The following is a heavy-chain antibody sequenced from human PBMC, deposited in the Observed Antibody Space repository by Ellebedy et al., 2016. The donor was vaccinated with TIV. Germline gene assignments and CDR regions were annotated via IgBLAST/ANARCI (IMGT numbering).Heavy chain of an antibody. CDR2: IKQDGSDK. J-gene: IGHJ4*02. CDR1: GFTFSSYW. D-gene: IGHD6-19*01. V-gene: IGHV3-7*03. CDR3: ARGSRATVVGGTEDY. Sequence: PGGSLRLSCAASGFTFSSYWMSWVRQAPGKRLEWVANIKQDGSDKYYVDSVKGRFTISRDNSKNTLYLQMDTLSADDTAEYYCARGSRATVVGGTEDYWGQGTLVTVSS.